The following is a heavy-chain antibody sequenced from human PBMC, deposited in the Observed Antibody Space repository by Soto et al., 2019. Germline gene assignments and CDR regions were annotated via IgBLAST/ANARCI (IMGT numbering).Heavy chain of an antibody. D-gene: IGHD6-19*01. J-gene: IGHJ4*02. CDR3: ARDSGWAYSLDY. CDR2: IHYSGST. Sequence: PSETLSLTCTFSVGSIIRYYWTWIRQAPGKGLECIGYIHYSGSTTYNPSLKSRVTMSVDTSKNQFSLRLTSVTRADAAVYYCARDSGWAYSLDYWGQGALVTVSS. CDR1: VGSIIRYY. V-gene: IGHV4-59*01.